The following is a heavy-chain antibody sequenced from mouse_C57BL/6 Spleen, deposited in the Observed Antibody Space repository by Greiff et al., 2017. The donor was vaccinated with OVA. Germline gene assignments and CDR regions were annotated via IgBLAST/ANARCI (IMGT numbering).Heavy chain of an antibody. CDR2: IYPGDGDT. CDR3: ARGGSSYRFDY. J-gene: IGHJ2*01. Sequence: QVQLQQSGPELVKPGASVKISCKASGYAFSSSWMNWVKQRPGKGLEWIGRIYPGDGDTNYNGKFKGKATLTADKSSSTAYMQLSSLTSEDSAVDFCARGGSSYRFDYWGQGTTLTVSS. V-gene: IGHV1-82*01. D-gene: IGHD1-1*01. CDR1: GYAFSSSW.